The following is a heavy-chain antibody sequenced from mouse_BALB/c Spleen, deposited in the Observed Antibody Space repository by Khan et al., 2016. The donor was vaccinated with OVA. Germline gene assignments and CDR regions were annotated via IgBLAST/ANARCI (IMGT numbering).Heavy chain of an antibody. Sequence: DVMLVESGGDLVKPEGSLKLSCAASGFTFSTYGMSWVRQTPDKRLEWVATISSGGSYTYYPDSVQGRFTISRDNATNTLYLQISSLKSEDTAMFYCARLAYYYDSEGFAYWGQGTLVTVSA. CDR3: ARLAYYYDSEGFAY. CDR1: GFTFSTYG. CDR2: ISSGGSYT. J-gene: IGHJ3*01. D-gene: IGHD1-1*01. V-gene: IGHV5-6*02.